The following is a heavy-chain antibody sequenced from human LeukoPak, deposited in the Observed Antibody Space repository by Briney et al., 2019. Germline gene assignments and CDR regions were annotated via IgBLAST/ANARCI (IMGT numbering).Heavy chain of an antibody. J-gene: IGHJ6*02. Sequence: SETLSLTCTVSGGSISSSSYYWGWIRQPPGKGLEWIGSIYYSGSTYYNPSLKSRVTISVDTSKNQFSLKLSSVTAADTAVYYCARLGTGPGSRTYYYGMDVWGQGTTITVSS. V-gene: IGHV4-39*01. CDR2: IYYSGST. D-gene: IGHD3-10*01. CDR3: ARLGTGPGSRTYYYGMDV. CDR1: GGSISSSSYY.